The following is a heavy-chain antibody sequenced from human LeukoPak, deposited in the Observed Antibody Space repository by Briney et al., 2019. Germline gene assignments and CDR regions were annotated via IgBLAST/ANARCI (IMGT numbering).Heavy chain of an antibody. V-gene: IGHV1-2*02. CDR2: INPNSGAP. D-gene: IGHD5-12*01. CDR3: AQVATDY. Sequence: ASVKVSCKASGYTFTGYYIHWVQQAPGQGLEWMGWINPNSGAPNYAQNFQGRVTMTRDTSISTVYMELSRLRSDDTAVYYCAQVATDYWGQGTLVTVSS. J-gene: IGHJ4*02. CDR1: GYTFTGYY.